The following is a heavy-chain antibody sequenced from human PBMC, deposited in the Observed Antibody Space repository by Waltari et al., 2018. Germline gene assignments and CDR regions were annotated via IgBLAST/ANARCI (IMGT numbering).Heavy chain of an antibody. CDR2: IKQDGSAK. V-gene: IGHV3-7*01. CDR3: ARAVDVADY. Sequence: EIQVVESGGGLVQPGGSLGLSCAASGVTFSSYWMSWVRQAPGKGLEWVANIKQDGSAKFYLDSVKGRFTISRDNAKNTLYLQMNSLRAEDTALYYCARAVDVADYWGQGTLVTVSS. J-gene: IGHJ4*02. CDR1: GVTFSSYW. D-gene: IGHD5-12*01.